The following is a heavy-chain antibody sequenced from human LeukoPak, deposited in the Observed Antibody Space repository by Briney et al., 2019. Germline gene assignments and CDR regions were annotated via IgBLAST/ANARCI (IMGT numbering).Heavy chain of an antibody. CDR2: ISVTGCTT. J-gene: IGHJ4*02. CDR3: AKGQQLVGY. Sequence: GGSLRLSCAASGFTFSTYDMSWVRQAPGKGLEWVSAISVTGCTTYYADSVKGRFTISRDNSKNTLYLQMNSLRAEDTAVYYCAKGQQLVGYWGQGTLVTVSS. V-gene: IGHV3-23*01. D-gene: IGHD6-13*01. CDR1: GFTFSTYD.